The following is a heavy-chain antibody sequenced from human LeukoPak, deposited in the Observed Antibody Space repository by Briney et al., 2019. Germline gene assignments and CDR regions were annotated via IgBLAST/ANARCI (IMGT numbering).Heavy chain of an antibody. CDR1: GYTFTGYY. J-gene: IGHJ4*02. D-gene: IGHD5-18*01. CDR2: INPNSGGT. CDR3: AVVDTAMVTFDY. Sequence: ASVKVSCKASGYTFTGYYMHWVRQAPGQGLEWMGRINPNSGGTNYAQKFQGRVTMTRDTSISTAYMELSRLRSDGTAVYYCAVVDTAMVTFDYWGQGTLVTVSS. V-gene: IGHV1-2*06.